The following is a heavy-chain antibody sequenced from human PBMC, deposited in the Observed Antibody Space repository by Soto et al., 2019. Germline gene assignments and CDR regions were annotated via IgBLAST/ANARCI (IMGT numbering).Heavy chain of an antibody. CDR2: IYYSGST. Sequence: SLPLPGTDAGGCLSSGAYYWSWIRQHPGKGLEWIGYIYYSGSTYYNPSLKSRVTISVDTSKNQFSLKLSSVNAADTAEYYCARASVNMVRGVTYCSDVMDVWGRGSTGTVS. J-gene: IGHJ6*02. CDR1: GGCLSSGAYY. D-gene: IGHD3-10*01. V-gene: IGHV4-31*02. CDR3: ARASVNMVRGVTYCSDVMDV.